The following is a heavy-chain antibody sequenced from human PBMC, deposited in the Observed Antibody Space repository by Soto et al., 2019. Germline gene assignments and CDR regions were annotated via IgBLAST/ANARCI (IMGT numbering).Heavy chain of an antibody. CDR1: GDTFTTYD. Sequence: ASVKVSCKASGDTFTTYDINWVRQATGHGLERMGWINPNSGNIGYAQRFQGRVTISIHTSKSQFSLQLTSVTAADTAVYYCARGAADTAMVDSWGQGTLVTVSS. CDR2: INPNSGNI. J-gene: IGHJ4*02. CDR3: ARGAADTAMVDS. V-gene: IGHV1-8*01. D-gene: IGHD5-18*01.